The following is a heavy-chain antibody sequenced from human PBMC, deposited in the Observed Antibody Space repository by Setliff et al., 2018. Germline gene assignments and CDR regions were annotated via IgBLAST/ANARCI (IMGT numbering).Heavy chain of an antibody. D-gene: IGHD5-18*01. J-gene: IGHJ6*03. CDR1: GGTFSSYG. V-gene: IGHV1-69*05. Sequence: GASVKVSCKASGGTFSSYGISWVRQAPGQGLEWMGGTIPMFGTTNYARKFQGRVTMTTDTSTSTAYMELSSLRTEDSAVYYCAREGVDTRSSTDYRYYMDVWGKGTTVTVSS. CDR2: TIPMFGTT. CDR3: AREGVDTRSSTDYRYYMDV.